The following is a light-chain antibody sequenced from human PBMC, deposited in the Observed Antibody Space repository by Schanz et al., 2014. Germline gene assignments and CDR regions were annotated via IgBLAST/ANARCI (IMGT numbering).Light chain of an antibody. CDR2: DVS. CDR1: QSVSSSY. V-gene: IGKV3D-20*02. CDR3: QQRDNWGLT. J-gene: IGKJ4*01. Sequence: EIVLTQSPGTLSLSPGERAALSCRASQSVSSSYFVWYQQKPGQAPRLLIYDVSNRATGIPARFSGSGSRTDFTLTISSLEPEDFAVYYCQQRDNWGLTFGGGTRVEIK.